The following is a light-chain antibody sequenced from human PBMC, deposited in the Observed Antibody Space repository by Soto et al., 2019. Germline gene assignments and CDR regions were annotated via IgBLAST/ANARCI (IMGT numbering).Light chain of an antibody. Sequence: QSALTQPASVSGSPGQSITISCTGTSSDVGGYNYVSWYQHHPGKAPKLMIYEVSNRPSGVSNRFSGSKSGNTASLTISGLQSEDEADYFCISYTSSSLYVFGIGTKLTVL. V-gene: IGLV2-14*01. CDR3: ISYTSSSLYV. CDR1: SSDVGGYNY. CDR2: EVS. J-gene: IGLJ1*01.